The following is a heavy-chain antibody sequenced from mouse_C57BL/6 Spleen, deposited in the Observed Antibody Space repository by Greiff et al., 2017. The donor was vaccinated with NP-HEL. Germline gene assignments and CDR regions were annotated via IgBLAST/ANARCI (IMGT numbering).Heavy chain of an antibody. CDR3: ARCGSSGYPPWFAY. CDR2: IYPGSGNT. J-gene: IGHJ3*01. V-gene: IGHV1-66*01. Sequence: VQLQQSGPELVKPGASVKISCKASGYSFTSYYIHWVKQRPGQGLEWIGWIYPGSGNTKYNEKFKGKATLTADTSSSTAYMQLSSLTSEDSAVYYCARCGSSGYPPWFAYWGQGTLVTVSA. CDR1: GYSFTSYY. D-gene: IGHD3-2*02.